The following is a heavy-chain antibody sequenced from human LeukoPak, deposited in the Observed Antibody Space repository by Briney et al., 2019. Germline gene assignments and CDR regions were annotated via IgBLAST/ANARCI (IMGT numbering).Heavy chain of an antibody. J-gene: IGHJ6*03. CDR1: GGSISSDY. D-gene: IGHD6-19*01. CDR2: IYYRGST. CDR3: ARDHTGDSSGPEAAYLDV. Sequence: SETLSLTCTVSGGSISSDYWSWIRQPPGKGLEWIGDIYYRGSTNYNPSLKSRVTISVDTSKNQFSLKLSSVTAADTAVYYCARDHTGDSSGPEAAYLDVWGKGTTVTVSS. V-gene: IGHV4-59*01.